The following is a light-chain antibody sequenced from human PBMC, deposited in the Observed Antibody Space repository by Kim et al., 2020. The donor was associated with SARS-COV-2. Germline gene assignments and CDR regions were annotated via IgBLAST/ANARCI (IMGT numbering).Light chain of an antibody. CDR2: DAS. CDR3: QQYGNLPT. J-gene: IGKJ4*01. Sequence: SASVGDRVTITCQASQDINNYLNWYQQKPGKAPNLLIYDASKLETGVPSMFSGSGSGTEFTLTISSLQPEDIASYYCQQYGNLPTFGGGTKVDIK. CDR1: QDINNY. V-gene: IGKV1-33*01.